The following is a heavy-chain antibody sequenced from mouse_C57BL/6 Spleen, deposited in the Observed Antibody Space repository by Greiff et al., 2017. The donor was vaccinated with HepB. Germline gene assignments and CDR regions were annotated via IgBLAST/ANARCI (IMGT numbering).Heavy chain of an antibody. CDR3: ARSHYGSSYYAMDY. Sequence: DVQLVESGPELVKPGASVKISCKASGYSFTGYYMHWVKQSHGNILDWIGYIYPYNGVSSYNQKFKGKATLTVDKSSSTAYMELRSLTSEDSAVYYCARSHYGSSYYAMDYWGQGTSVTVSS. CDR2: IYPYNGVS. V-gene: IGHV1-31*01. D-gene: IGHD1-1*01. CDR1: GYSFTGYY. J-gene: IGHJ4*01.